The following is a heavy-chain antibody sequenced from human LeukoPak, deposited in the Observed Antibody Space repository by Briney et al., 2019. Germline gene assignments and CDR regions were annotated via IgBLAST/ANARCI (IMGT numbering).Heavy chain of an antibody. CDR1: GGTFSSYA. J-gene: IGHJ4*02. V-gene: IGHV1-69*13. CDR2: IIPIFGTA. CDR3: ARFTVVNRRVLENYYFDY. Sequence: GASVKVSCKASGGTFSSYAISWVRQAPGQGLEWMGGIIPIFGTANYAQKFQGRVTITADESTSTAYMELSSLRSEDTAVYYCARFTVVNRRVLENYYFDYWGQGTLVTVSS. D-gene: IGHD4-23*01.